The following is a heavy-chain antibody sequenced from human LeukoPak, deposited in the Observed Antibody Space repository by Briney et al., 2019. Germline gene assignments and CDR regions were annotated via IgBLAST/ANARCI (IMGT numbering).Heavy chain of an antibody. J-gene: IGHJ1*01. CDR3: AREEEYYYDSSGYYYSEYFQH. CDR1: GGSISSSSYY. V-gene: IGHV4-39*02. D-gene: IGHD3-22*01. CDR2: IYYSGST. Sequence: SETLSLTCTVSGGSISSSSYYWGWIRQPPGKGLEWIGSIYYSGSTYYNPSLKSRVTISVDTSKNQFSLKLSSVTAADTAVYYCAREEEYYYDSSGYYYSEYFQHWGQGTLVTVSS.